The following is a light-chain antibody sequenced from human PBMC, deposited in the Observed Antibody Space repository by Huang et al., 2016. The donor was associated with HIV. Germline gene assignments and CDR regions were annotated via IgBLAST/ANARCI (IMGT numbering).Light chain of an antibody. Sequence: EIVLTQSPGTLSLSPGERAALSCRASQSFISKYLAWYQQKPGQAPRLLIYSASNRAAGIPDRFSGSGSGTDFTLTISRLEPEDYAVYYCQQYGSSPWTFGQGTKVEIK. J-gene: IGKJ1*01. V-gene: IGKV3-20*01. CDR3: QQYGSSPWT. CDR1: QSFISKY. CDR2: SAS.